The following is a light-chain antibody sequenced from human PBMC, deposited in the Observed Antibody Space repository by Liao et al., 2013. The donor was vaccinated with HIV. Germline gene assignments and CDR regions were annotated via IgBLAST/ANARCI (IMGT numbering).Light chain of an antibody. J-gene: IGLJ1*01. CDR3: QAWDSSTAHYV. Sequence: SYELTQPPSVSVSPGQTARITCSGDKLGNKYVCWYQQRPGQSPVLVIYQDNKRPSGVPDRFSGSNSANTATLTISGTQAMDEADYYCQAWDSSTAHYVFGTGTKVTVL. CDR2: QDN. V-gene: IGLV3-1*01. CDR1: KLGNKY.